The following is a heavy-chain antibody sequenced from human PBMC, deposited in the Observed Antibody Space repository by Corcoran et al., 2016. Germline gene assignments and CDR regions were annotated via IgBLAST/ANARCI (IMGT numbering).Heavy chain of an antibody. CDR3: ARDESMISGAFDI. D-gene: IGHD3-22*01. J-gene: IGHJ3*02. CDR2: IYSGGST. V-gene: IGHV3-53*01. Sequence: EVQLVVSGGGLIQPGGSLRLSCAASGFTVSSNYMSWVRQAPGKGLEWVSVIYSGGSTYYADSVKGRFTISRDNSKNTLYLQMNSLGAEDTAVYYCARDESMISGAFDIWGQGTMVTVSS. CDR1: GFTVSSNY.